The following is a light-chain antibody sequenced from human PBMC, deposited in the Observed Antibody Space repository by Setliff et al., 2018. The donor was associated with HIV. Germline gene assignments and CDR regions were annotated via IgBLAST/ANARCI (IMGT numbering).Light chain of an antibody. J-gene: IGLJ1*01. CDR3: SSYAITNTLP. Sequence: ALAQPASVSGSPGQSITISCTGTSSDVGGYNYVSWYQQHPGKAPKLIIYEVRNRPSGVSNRFSGSKSGNTASLTISGLRAEDEADYYCSSYAITNTLPFGTGTKVTVL. V-gene: IGLV2-14*01. CDR2: EVR. CDR1: SSDVGGYNY.